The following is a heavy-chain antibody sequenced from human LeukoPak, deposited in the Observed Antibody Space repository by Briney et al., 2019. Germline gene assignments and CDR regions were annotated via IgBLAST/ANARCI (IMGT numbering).Heavy chain of an antibody. CDR1: GFTFSTNA. CDR2: ISGSGGST. Sequence: GGSLRLSCAASGFTFSTNAMSWVRQAPGKGLEWVSVISGSGGSTYYADSVKGRFTISRDNSKNTLYLQMNSLRAEDTAVYYCAPSSGALDYWGQGTLVTVSS. D-gene: IGHD3-10*01. CDR3: APSSGALDY. J-gene: IGHJ4*02. V-gene: IGHV3-23*01.